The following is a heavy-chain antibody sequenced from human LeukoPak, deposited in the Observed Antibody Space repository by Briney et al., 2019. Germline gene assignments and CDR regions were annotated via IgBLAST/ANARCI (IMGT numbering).Heavy chain of an antibody. Sequence: ASVKVSCKASGYTFTGYYIHWVRQAPGQGLEWMGWINPNSGDTNYAQKFQGRVTMTRDTSINTAYMELSRLRSDDTAVYYCARGLVRVGWAFDIWGQGTMVTVSS. CDR1: GYTFTGYY. D-gene: IGHD3-10*01. CDR2: INPNSGDT. CDR3: ARGLVRVGWAFDI. J-gene: IGHJ3*02. V-gene: IGHV1-2*02.